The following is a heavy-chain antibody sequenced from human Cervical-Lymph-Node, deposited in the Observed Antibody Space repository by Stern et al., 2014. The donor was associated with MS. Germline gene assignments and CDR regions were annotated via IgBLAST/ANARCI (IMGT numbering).Heavy chain of an antibody. Sequence: QVQLQQWGAGLLKPSETLSLTCAVYGGSFSGYYWSWIRQPPGKGLEWIGEINHSGSTNYNPSLKSRVTISVDTSKNQFSLKLSSVTAADTAVYYCARGTVTGFLYWGQGTLVTVSS. J-gene: IGHJ4*02. CDR1: GGSFSGYY. CDR3: ARGTVTGFLY. CDR2: INHSGST. D-gene: IGHD4-17*01. V-gene: IGHV4-34*01.